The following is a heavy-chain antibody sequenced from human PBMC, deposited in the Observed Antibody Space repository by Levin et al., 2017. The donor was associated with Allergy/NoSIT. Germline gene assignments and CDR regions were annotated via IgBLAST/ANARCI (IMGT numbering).Heavy chain of an antibody. CDR1: GYTFTTYD. CDR3: ARVKGAAVAVRLLEC. D-gene: IGHD3-3*01. V-gene: IGHV1-8*01. J-gene: IGHJ4*02. Sequence: GGSLRLSCKASGYTFTTYDINWVRQTPGQGLEWMGWMNPHTGNTGYAQKFQGRVTMTSSTSITTAFMEVSSLTSEDTAGYYCARVKGAAVAVRLLECWGQGTLVTVSS. CDR2: MNPHTGNT.